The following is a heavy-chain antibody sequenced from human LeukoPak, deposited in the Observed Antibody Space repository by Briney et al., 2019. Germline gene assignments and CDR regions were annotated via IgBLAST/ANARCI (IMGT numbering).Heavy chain of an antibody. V-gene: IGHV3-74*01. CDR1: GFTFSTYW. CDR3: ARGFCSATSCYSRPDY. CDR2: INSDGSST. Sequence: GGSLRLSCAASGFTFSTYWMHWVRQDPGKGLVGVSRINSDGSSTSYADSVKGRFTISRDNAKNTLYLQMNSLRAEDTAVYYCARGFCSATSCYSRPDYWGQGTLVTVSS. J-gene: IGHJ4*02. D-gene: IGHD2-15*01.